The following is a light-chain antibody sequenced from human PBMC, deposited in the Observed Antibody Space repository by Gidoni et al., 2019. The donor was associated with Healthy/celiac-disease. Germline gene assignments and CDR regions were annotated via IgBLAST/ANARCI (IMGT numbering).Light chain of an antibody. Sequence: EIVLTQSPATLSLSPGERATSSCRASQSVSSYLAWYQQKPGQAPRLLIYDASNRATGIPAGFSGIGSGTDFTLSISSLEPEDFAVYYCQQRSSWPPMYTFGQGTRLEIK. CDR1: QSVSSY. V-gene: IGKV3-11*01. CDR3: QQRSSWPPMYT. J-gene: IGKJ2*01. CDR2: DAS.